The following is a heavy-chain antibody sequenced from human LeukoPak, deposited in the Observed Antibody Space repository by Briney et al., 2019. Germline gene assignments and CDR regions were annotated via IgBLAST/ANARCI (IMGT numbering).Heavy chain of an antibody. Sequence: SETLSLNCAVYGGSFSGYYWSWIRQPPGQGLEWIGEINHSGSTNYNPSLKSRVTISVDTSKNQFSLKLSSVTAADTAVYYCALCVGGSYSGGYWGQGTLVTVSS. V-gene: IGHV4-34*01. CDR1: GGSFSGYY. J-gene: IGHJ4*02. D-gene: IGHD1-26*01. CDR3: ALCVGGSYSGGY. CDR2: INHSGST.